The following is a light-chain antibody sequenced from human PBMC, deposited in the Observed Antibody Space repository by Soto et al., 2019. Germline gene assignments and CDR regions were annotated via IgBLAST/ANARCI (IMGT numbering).Light chain of an antibody. Sequence: QSALTQPASVSGSPGQSITISCTGTSSDVGGYNLASWYQQHPGKAPKVMIYEGSKRPSGVSNRFSGSKSGNTASLTISGLQAEDEADYYCCSYAGSSTYVFGTGTKVTVL. CDR2: EGS. V-gene: IGLV2-23*01. CDR3: CSYAGSSTYV. J-gene: IGLJ1*01. CDR1: SSDVGGYNL.